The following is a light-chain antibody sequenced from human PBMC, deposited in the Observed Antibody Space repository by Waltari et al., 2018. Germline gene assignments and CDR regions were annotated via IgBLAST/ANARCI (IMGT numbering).Light chain of an antibody. CDR3: AAWDDSLKAVL. J-gene: IGLJ2*01. V-gene: IGLV1-44*01. CDR2: SNN. CDR1: TSNIGSNT. Sequence: QPVLTQPPSASGPPGQTATISCYGSTSNIGSNTVNWYQQLPGTAPKLLTQSNNQRPSGVPDRFSGSKSGTSASLIISGLQSEDEAEYFCAAWDDSLKAVLFGGGTKLTVL.